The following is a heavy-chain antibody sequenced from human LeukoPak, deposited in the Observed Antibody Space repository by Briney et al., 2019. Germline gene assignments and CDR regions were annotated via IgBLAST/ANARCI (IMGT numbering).Heavy chain of an antibody. Sequence: GGSLRLSCAASGFTFSSYEMNWVRQAPGKGLEWVSAISGSGGSTYYADSVKGRFTISRDNSKNTLYLQMNSLRAEDTAVYYCAKVRGFGELFYYYYYMDVWGKGTTVTISS. CDR2: ISGSGGST. CDR1: GFTFSSYE. CDR3: AKVRGFGELFYYYYYMDV. V-gene: IGHV3-23*01. D-gene: IGHD3-10*01. J-gene: IGHJ6*03.